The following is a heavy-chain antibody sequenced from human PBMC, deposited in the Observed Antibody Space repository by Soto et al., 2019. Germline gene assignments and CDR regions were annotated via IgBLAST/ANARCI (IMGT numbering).Heavy chain of an antibody. CDR2: IIPVFGTP. V-gene: IGHV1-69*12. CDR1: GGSFSNYG. D-gene: IGHD3-22*01. J-gene: IGHJ6*02. Sequence: QVQVVQSGAEVKKPGSSVKVSCKASGGSFSNYGISWVRQSAGQGLEWMGGIIPVFGTPHYAQKFQDRVTITADESTSTVYMEVSSLTSEDTAVYYCARGDATKIIVTTYYGLDVWGQGTTLTVSS. CDR3: ARGDATKIIVTTYYGLDV.